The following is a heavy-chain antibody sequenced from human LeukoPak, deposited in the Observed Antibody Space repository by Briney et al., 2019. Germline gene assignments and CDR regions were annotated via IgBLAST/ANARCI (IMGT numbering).Heavy chain of an antibody. CDR1: GFTFSIYW. CDR2: VKEDGSER. Sequence: GGSLRLSCAASGFTFSIYWMNWVRQAPGKGLEWVASVKEDGSERYYVDSVRGRFTISRDNAKNSLYLRMNSLRAEDTAVYYCARALGDDPIDHWGQGTLVTVSS. D-gene: IGHD3-16*01. CDR3: ARALGDDPIDH. V-gene: IGHV3-7*01. J-gene: IGHJ4*02.